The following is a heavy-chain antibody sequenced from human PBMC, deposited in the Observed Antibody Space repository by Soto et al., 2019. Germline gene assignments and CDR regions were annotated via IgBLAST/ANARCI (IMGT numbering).Heavy chain of an antibody. J-gene: IGHJ6*02. V-gene: IGHV4-61*01. CDR2: VYYSGIT. D-gene: IGHD3-10*01. Sequence: SETLSLTCTVSGGSVTSVSYYWSWIRQPPGKGLEWIGYVYYSGITNHNPSLKSRVTISVDTSKNQFSLKLTSVTAADTAVYYCATVRGGDYYYSGMDVWGQGTTVTVSS. CDR3: ATVRGGDYYYSGMDV. CDR1: GGSVTSVSYY.